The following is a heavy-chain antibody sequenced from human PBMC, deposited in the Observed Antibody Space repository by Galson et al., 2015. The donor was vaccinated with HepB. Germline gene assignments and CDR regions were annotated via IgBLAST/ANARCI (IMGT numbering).Heavy chain of an antibody. CDR1: GFTFSSYS. V-gene: IGHV3-21*01. J-gene: IGHJ4*02. CDR3: ARDRGIAAAPV. Sequence: SLRLSCAASGFTFSSYSMNWVRQAPGKGLEWVSSISSSSSYIYYADSVKGRFTISRDNAKNSLYLQMNSLRAEDTAVYYCARDRGIAAAPVWGQGTLVTVSS. D-gene: IGHD6-13*01. CDR2: ISSSSSYI.